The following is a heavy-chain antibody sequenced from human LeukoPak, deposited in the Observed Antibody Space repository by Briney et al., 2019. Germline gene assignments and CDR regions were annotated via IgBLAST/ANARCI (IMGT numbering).Heavy chain of an antibody. CDR3: ASPRYSSGWPLRN. V-gene: IGHV5-51*01. Sequence: GESLKISCKGSGYRFTNYWIGWVRQMPGKGLEWMGIIYPGDSDTRYSPSFQGQVTISADKSISTAYLQWSSLKASDTAMYYCASPRYSSGWPLRNWGQGTLVTVSS. CDR2: IYPGDSDT. CDR1: GYRFTNYW. D-gene: IGHD6-19*01. J-gene: IGHJ4*02.